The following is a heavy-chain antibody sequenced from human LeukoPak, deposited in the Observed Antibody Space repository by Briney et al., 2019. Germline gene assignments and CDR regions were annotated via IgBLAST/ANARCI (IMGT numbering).Heavy chain of an antibody. Sequence: ASVKVSCKASGYTFTSYDINWVRQATGQGLEWMGWMNPNSGNTGYAQKFQGRVTMTRNTSISTAYMELSSLRSEDTAVYYCAREARSNYDSSGYYSTDAFDIWGQGTMVTVSS. CDR1: GYTFTSYD. CDR3: AREARSNYDSSGYYSTDAFDI. CDR2: MNPNSGNT. D-gene: IGHD3-22*01. J-gene: IGHJ3*02. V-gene: IGHV1-8*01.